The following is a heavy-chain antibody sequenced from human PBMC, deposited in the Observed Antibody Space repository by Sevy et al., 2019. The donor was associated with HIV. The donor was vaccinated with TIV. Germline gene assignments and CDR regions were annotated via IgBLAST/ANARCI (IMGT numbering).Heavy chain of an antibody. CDR1: GFTFSDYY. J-gene: IGHJ4*02. V-gene: IGHV3-11*01. Sequence: GGSLRLSCAASGFTFSDYYMSWIRQAPGKGLEWVSYISSSGSTIYYADSVKGRFTISRDNAKNSLYLQMNSLRAEDTAVYYCARDKSDYDLYFDYWGQGTLVTVSS. CDR3: ARDKSDYDLYFDY. D-gene: IGHD4-17*01. CDR2: ISSSGSTI.